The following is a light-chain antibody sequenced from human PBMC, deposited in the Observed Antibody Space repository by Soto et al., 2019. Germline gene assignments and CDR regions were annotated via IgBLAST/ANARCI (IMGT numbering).Light chain of an antibody. V-gene: IGKV3-11*01. CDR2: DAS. Sequence: EIVLTQSPATLSLSPGDTTTLSCRATQRVSTYLAWYQQKPGQAPRLLIYDASNRAPGIPARFSGSGSETDFTLTISSLEPEDFAVYYCHQRSNWPLTFGGGTKVEIK. CDR3: HQRSNWPLT. CDR1: QRVSTY. J-gene: IGKJ4*01.